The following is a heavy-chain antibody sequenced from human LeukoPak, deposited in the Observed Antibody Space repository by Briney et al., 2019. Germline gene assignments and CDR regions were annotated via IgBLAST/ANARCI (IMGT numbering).Heavy chain of an antibody. CDR2: ISYDGSNK. CDR3: ANGYYYGSGSYYKEAFGI. D-gene: IGHD3-10*01. Sequence: PGGSLRLSCAASGFTFSNYGMHWVRQAPGKGLVWVVVISYDGSNKYYADSVKGRFTISRDNSKNTLYLQMNSLRAEDTAVYYCANGYYYGSGSYYKEAFGIWGQGTMVTVSS. V-gene: IGHV3-30*18. CDR1: GFTFSNYG. J-gene: IGHJ3*02.